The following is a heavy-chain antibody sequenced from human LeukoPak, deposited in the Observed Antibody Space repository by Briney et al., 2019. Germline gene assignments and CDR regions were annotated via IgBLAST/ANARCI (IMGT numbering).Heavy chain of an antibody. D-gene: IGHD3-22*01. Sequence: SETLSLTCTVSGGSISSYYWSWIRQPPGKGLEWIGYIYYSGSTNYNPSLKSRVTISVDTSKNQFSLKLSSVTAADTAVYYCARECYYDSSGYLRTYYYYMDVWGKGTTVTVSS. CDR1: GGSISSYY. J-gene: IGHJ6*03. V-gene: IGHV4-59*01. CDR2: IYYSGST. CDR3: ARECYYDSSGYLRTYYYYMDV.